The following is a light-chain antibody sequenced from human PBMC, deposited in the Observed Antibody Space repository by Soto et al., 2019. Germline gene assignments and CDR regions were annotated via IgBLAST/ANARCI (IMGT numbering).Light chain of an antibody. V-gene: IGKV1-5*03. CDR3: KQYETFPLT. CDR1: QSISGW. J-gene: IGKJ4*01. Sequence: DIQMTQSPATLSASVGDRVTIGCRASQSISGWLAWYQQKPGKAPKLLIYKASILESGVPSRFSGSVSATEFTLTISSLQPEDFASYYGKQYETFPLTFGGVTKV. CDR2: KAS.